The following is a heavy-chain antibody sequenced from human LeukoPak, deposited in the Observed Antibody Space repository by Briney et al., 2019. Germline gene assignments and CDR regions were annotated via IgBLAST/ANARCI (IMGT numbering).Heavy chain of an antibody. CDR2: IYTSGRT. CDR1: GGSISSGSYY. J-gene: IGHJ4*02. Sequence: SETLSLTCTVSGGSISSGSYYWSWMRQPAGKGLEWIGRIYTSGRTNYNPSLKSRVTISVDTSKNQFSLKLSSVTAADTAVYYCARDLAAEGFDYWGQGTLVTVSS. CDR3: ARDLAAEGFDY. V-gene: IGHV4-61*02. D-gene: IGHD6-25*01.